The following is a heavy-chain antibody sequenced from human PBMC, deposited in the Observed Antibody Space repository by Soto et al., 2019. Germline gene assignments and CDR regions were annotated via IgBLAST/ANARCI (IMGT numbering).Heavy chain of an antibody. CDR2: IIPIFGTA. CDR3: ASVRGYSYGWDHTGADAFDI. Sequence: QVQLVQSGAEVQKPGSSVKVSCKASGGTFSSYAISWVRQAPGQGLEWMGGIIPIFGTANYAQKFQGRVTITADKSTSTAYMELSSLRSEDTAVYYCASVRGYSYGWDHTGADAFDIWGQGTMVTVSS. D-gene: IGHD5-18*01. V-gene: IGHV1-69*06. CDR1: GGTFSSYA. J-gene: IGHJ3*02.